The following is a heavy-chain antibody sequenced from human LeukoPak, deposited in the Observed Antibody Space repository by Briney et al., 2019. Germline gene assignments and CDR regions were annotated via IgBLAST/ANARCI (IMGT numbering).Heavy chain of an antibody. D-gene: IGHD6-13*01. J-gene: IGHJ6*03. CDR3: ARDEGEQQLVSGDYYYYYMDV. CDR2: IKQDGSEK. Sequence: PGGSLRLSCAASGFTFSSYWMSWARQAPGKGLEWVANIKQDGSEKYYVDSVKGRFTISRDNAKNSLYLQMNSLRAEDTAVYYCARDEGEQQLVSGDYYYYYMDVWGKGTTVTVSS. V-gene: IGHV3-7*01. CDR1: GFTFSSYW.